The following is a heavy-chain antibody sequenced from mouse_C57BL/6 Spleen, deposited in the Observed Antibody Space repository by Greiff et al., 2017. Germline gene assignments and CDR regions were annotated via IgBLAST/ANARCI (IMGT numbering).Heavy chain of an antibody. CDR3: TRDCGSSDGRAMDY. Sequence: EVKLMESGEGLVKPGGSLKLSCAASGFTFSSYAMSWVRQTPEKRLEWVAYISSGGDYIYYADTVKGRFTISRDNARNTLYLQMSSLKSEDTAMYYCTRDCGSSDGRAMDYWGQGTSVTVSS. CDR1: GFTFSSYA. CDR2: ISSGGDYI. J-gene: IGHJ4*01. D-gene: IGHD1-1*01. V-gene: IGHV5-9-1*02.